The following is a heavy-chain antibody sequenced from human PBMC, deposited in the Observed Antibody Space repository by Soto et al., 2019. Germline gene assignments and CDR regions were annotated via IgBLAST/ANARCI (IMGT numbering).Heavy chain of an antibody. D-gene: IGHD3-22*01. CDR3: ARDSLSGYYFDY. CDR2: INHSGST. Sequence: SETLSLTCAVYGGSFSGYYWSWIRQPPGKGLEWIGEINHSGSTNYNPSLKSRVAISVDKSKNQFSLKLSSVTAADTAVYYCARDSLSGYYFDYWGQGMLVTVSS. V-gene: IGHV4-34*01. J-gene: IGHJ4*02. CDR1: GGSFSGYY.